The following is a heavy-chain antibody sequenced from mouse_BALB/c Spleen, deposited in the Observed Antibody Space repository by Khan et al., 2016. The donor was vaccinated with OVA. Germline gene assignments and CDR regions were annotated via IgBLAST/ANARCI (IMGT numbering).Heavy chain of an antibody. CDR3: ARSTIYFDYDGFAC. Sequence: QVQLQQSGAELARPGASVQLSCKVSGYTFTSYWMLCVKHRPGQGLEWFGAIYPGDGDTRYTQTFKGKATLTADKSSSTDYMQLSCLASEDSAVFYCARSTIYFDYDGFACWNHETMVTVSA. CDR1: GYTFTSYW. D-gene: IGHD2-4*01. J-gene: IGHJ3*01. CDR2: IYPGDGDT. V-gene: IGHV1-87*01.